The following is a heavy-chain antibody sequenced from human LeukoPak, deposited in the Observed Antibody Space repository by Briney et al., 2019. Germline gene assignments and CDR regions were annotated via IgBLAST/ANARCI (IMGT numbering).Heavy chain of an antibody. J-gene: IGHJ5*02. CDR2: IYYSGST. CDR1: GGSFSSYY. D-gene: IGHD2-2*01. V-gene: IGHV4-59*08. Sequence: SETLSLTCTVSGGSFSSYYWSWIRQPPGQGLEWIGYIYYSGSTNYNPSLKSRVTISVDTSKNQFSLKLSSVTAADTAVYYCARLRSYCSSTSCYPGWFDPWGQGTLVTVSS. CDR3: ARLRSYCSSTSCYPGWFDP.